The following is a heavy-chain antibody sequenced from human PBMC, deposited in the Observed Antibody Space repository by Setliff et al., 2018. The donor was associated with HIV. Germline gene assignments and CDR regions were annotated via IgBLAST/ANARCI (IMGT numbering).Heavy chain of an antibody. V-gene: IGHV4-4*08. CDR1: GGSISSHY. D-gene: IGHD6-6*01. CDR2: INYSGTT. J-gene: IGHJ4*02. Sequence: SETLSLTCTVSGGSISSHYWSWIRQPPGKGLEWIGSINYSGTTNYSPSLRSPVAISVDTSKNQFSLKLTSVTAADTAVYYCAREDSSYHYFDYWGQGTLVTVSS. CDR3: AREDSSYHYFDY.